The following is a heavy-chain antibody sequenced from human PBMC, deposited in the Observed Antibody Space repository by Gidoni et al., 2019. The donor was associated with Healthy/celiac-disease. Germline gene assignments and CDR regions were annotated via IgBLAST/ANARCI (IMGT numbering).Heavy chain of an antibody. CDR2: ISVDGSNQ. V-gene: IGHV3-30-3*01. CDR3: ASSMSSVWYETLYYYYGMDV. J-gene: IGHJ6*02. CDR1: GFTVSSSA. D-gene: IGHD6-19*01. Sequence: QVQLVESGGGVVQPGRSLRLACAASGFTVSSSAMNWVRQAPGKELEWVAVISVDGSNQYYADAVKGRFTISRDNSKNTLYLQMNSLIAEDTAVYYCASSMSSVWYETLYYYYGMDVWGQGTTVTVSS.